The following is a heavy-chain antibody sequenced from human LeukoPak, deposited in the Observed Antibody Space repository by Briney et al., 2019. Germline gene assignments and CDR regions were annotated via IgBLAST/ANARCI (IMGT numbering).Heavy chain of an antibody. Sequence: GGSLRLSCAASGFTLSSYSMNWVRQAPGKGLEWVSYISSSSTIYYADSVKGRFTISRDNAKNSLYLQMNSLRAEDTAVYYCARVPIFGVVTDNWFDPWGQGTLVTVSS. CDR3: ARVPIFGVVTDNWFDP. V-gene: IGHV3-48*04. J-gene: IGHJ5*02. CDR2: ISSSSTI. CDR1: GFTLSSYS. D-gene: IGHD3-3*01.